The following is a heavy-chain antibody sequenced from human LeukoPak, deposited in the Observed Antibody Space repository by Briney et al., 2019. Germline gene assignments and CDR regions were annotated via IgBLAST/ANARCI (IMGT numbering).Heavy chain of an antibody. CDR2: IYYSGST. D-gene: IGHD3-22*01. CDR3: ARLSNYYDSSGYVTDDY. V-gene: IGHV4-59*08. CDR1: GGSISSYY. J-gene: IGHJ4*02. Sequence: SETLSLTCTVSGGSISSYYWSWIRQPPGKGLEWIGYIYYSGSTNYNPSLKSRVTISVDTSKNQFSLKLSSVTAADTAVYYCARLSNYYDSSGYVTDDYWGQGTLVTVSS.